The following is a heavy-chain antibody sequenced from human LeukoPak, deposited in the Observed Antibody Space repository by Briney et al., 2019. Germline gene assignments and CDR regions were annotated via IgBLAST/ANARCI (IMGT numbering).Heavy chain of an antibody. CDR2: IYYTGST. CDR3: ARLSGYGLHYYYYMDV. V-gene: IGHV4-39*07. D-gene: IGHD5-12*01. CDR1: GGSISSSSYY. Sequence: SETLSLTCTVSGGSISSSSYYWGWIRQPPGKGLEWIASIYYTGSTYYNPSLKSRVTISIDTSKNQFSLKLSSVTAADTAVYYCARLSGYGLHYYYYMDVWGSGTTVTVSS. J-gene: IGHJ6*03.